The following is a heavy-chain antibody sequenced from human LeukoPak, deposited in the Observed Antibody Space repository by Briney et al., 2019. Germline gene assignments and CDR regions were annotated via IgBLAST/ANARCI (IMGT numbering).Heavy chain of an antibody. V-gene: IGHV3-7*01. CDR1: GFTFSSYW. CDR3: ARGGGYYDSSGYY. CDR2: IKQDGSEK. D-gene: IGHD3-22*01. Sequence: GGSLRLSCAASGFTFSSYWMSWVRQAPGKGLEWVANIKQDGSEKYYVDSVKGRFTISRDNAKNSLYLQMNSLRAEDTAVYYCARGGGYYDSSGYYWGQGTLVTVSS. J-gene: IGHJ4*02.